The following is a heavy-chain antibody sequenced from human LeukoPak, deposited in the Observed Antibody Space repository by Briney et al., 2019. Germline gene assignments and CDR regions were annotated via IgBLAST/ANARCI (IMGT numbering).Heavy chain of an antibody. D-gene: IGHD5-12*01. J-gene: IGHJ4*02. CDR3: ARVLVAAYFDY. CDR2: IKQDGSEK. V-gene: IGHV3-7*01. Sequence: GGSLRLSCAASGFTFSSYWMSWVRQAPGKGLEWVANIKQDGSEKYYVDSVKGRFTISRDNSKNTLYLQMNSLRAEDTAVYYCARVLVAAYFDYWGQGTLVTVSS. CDR1: GFTFSSYW.